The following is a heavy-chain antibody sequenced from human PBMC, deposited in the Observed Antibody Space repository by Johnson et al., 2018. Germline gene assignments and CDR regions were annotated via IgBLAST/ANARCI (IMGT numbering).Heavy chain of an antibody. CDR3: AKDRGWELAFDI. D-gene: IGHD4-23*01. CDR2: IRGSGVTP. V-gene: IGHV3-23*04. CDR1: GFTFSMFT. Sequence: VQLVESGGGLVQPGGSLRLSCAASGFTFSMFTMNWVRQAPGKGLEWVSVIRGSGVTPYYADSVKGPFTISRENSKNILYLQLNNLRVEDTAVYYCAKDRGWELAFDIWGQGRTVTVSS. J-gene: IGHJ3*02.